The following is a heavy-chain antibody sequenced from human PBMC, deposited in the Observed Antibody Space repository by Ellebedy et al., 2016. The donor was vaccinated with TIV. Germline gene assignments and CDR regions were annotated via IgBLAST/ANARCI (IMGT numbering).Heavy chain of an antibody. J-gene: IGHJ6*02. CDR2: ISGRGATT. D-gene: IGHD3-9*01. V-gene: IGHV3-23*01. Sequence: PGGSLRLSCAASGFTFSSYTMTWVRQGPGKGLEWVSAISGRGATTYYADYGKGRFTISRDNTKNTVYLQMNSLRAEDTAIYYCAKTTGGQYFYGMDVWGHGTTVTVSS. CDR3: AKTTGGQYFYGMDV. CDR1: GFTFSSYT.